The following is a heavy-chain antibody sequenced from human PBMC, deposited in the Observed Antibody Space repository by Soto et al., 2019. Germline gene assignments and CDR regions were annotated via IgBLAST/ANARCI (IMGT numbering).Heavy chain of an antibody. D-gene: IGHD2-8*01. J-gene: IGHJ6*02. V-gene: IGHV3-49*03. CDR1: GFTFGDYA. Sequence: PGGSLRLSCTASGFTFGDYAMSWFRQAPGKGLEWVGFIRSKAYGGTTEYAASVKGRFTISRDDSKSIAYLQMNSLKTEDTAVYYCTRGVLMVYAIRSYYYGMDVWGQGTTVTVSS. CDR2: IRSKAYGGTT. CDR3: TRGVLMVYAIRSYYYGMDV.